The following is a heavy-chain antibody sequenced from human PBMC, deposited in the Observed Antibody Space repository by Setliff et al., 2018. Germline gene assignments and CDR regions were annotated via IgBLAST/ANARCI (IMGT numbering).Heavy chain of an antibody. Sequence: SETLSLTCTVSGGSISTYYWSWIRQPPGKGLEFIGYVYYSGLTNYDPSLKNRVTMSVDSSKNQFSLKLSSVTAADTAVYYCARGGTYRYFDYWGQGALVTVSS. V-gene: IGHV4-59*01. CDR1: GGSISTYY. CDR3: ARGGTYRYFDY. CDR2: VYYSGLT. J-gene: IGHJ4*02.